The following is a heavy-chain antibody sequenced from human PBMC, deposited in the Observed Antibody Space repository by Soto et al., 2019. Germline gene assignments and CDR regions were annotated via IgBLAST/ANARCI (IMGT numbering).Heavy chain of an antibody. Sequence: SETLSLTCAVYGGSFSGYYWSWIRQPPGKGLEWIGEINHSGSTNYNPSLKSRVTISVDTSKNQFSLKLSSVTAADTAVYYCARGRPEAYNWESYRYYYYYMDVWGKGTTVTVSS. CDR3: ARGRPEAYNWESYRYYYYYMDV. D-gene: IGHD3-16*02. V-gene: IGHV4-34*01. CDR1: GGSFSGYY. CDR2: INHSGST. J-gene: IGHJ6*03.